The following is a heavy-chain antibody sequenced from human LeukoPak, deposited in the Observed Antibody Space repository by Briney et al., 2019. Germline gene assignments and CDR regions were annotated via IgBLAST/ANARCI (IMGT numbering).Heavy chain of an antibody. D-gene: IGHD3-16*01. CDR3: ARDAPGRLGGYYYGMDV. J-gene: IGHJ6*02. CDR2: IYSGGST. Sequence: GSLRLSCAASGFTVSSNYMSWVRQAPGKGLEWVSVIYSGGSTYYADSVKGRFTISRDNSKNTLYLQMNSLRAEDTAVYYCARDAPGRLGGYYYGMDVWGQGTTVTVSS. V-gene: IGHV3-53*01. CDR1: GFTVSSNY.